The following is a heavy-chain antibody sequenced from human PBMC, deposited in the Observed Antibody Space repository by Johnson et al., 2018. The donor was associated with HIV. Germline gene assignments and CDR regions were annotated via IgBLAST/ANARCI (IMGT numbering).Heavy chain of an antibody. CDR3: MTDILTGYYNPDGFDI. J-gene: IGHJ3*02. V-gene: IGHV3-30*02. CDR1: GFTFSNYG. CDR2: IRYDESNE. Sequence: QVRLVESGGGVVQPGGSLRLSCAASGFTFSNYGMYWVRQAPGKGLEWVAFIRYDESNEYYADSVKGRFTISRDNSKNTLYLQMSGLRVEDTAVYYCMTDILTGYYNPDGFDIWGQGTMVTVS. D-gene: IGHD3-9*01.